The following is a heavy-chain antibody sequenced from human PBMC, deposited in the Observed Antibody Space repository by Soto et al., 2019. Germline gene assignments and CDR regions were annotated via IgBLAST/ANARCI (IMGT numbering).Heavy chain of an antibody. CDR1: GDTFNSYV. V-gene: IGHV1-69*17. CDR3: ARESLVAKGAHH. CDR2: ITPIIGVT. Sequence: QVQLVQSGAEVKRPGSSVKVSCESSGDTFNSYVISWVRQAPGQGLEWMGGITPIIGVTHYAQKFQGRVRISALSSTGTAYMELTNLGFEDTALYYCARESLVAKGAHHWGQGAVVTVSS. D-gene: IGHD3-16*01. J-gene: IGHJ5*02.